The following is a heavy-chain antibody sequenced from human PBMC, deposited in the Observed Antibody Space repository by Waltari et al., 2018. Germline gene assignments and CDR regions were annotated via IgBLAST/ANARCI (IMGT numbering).Heavy chain of an antibody. D-gene: IGHD1-26*01. CDR2: ISSDGSGK. CDR1: GSPFNDSG. Sequence: QVEESGGGVVQPGGSLRLSWVPSGSPFNDSGMHWVRQAPGKGLEWLAVISSDGSGKYYADSVKGRFTMSRDNSKNMVYLQMNSLRPEDTAVYYCAKAGGIYNYPLDPWGQGTLVTVSS. J-gene: IGHJ5*02. CDR3: AKAGGIYNYPLDP. V-gene: IGHV3-30*18.